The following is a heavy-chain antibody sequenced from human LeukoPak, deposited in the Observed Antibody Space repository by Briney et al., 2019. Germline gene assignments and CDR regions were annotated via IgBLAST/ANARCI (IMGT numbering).Heavy chain of an antibody. Sequence: GGSPRLSCEVSGFTFTSYAMSWVRQAPGKGLKWVSAVSGSGDRTYYADSVKGRFTISRDSSKNTLYLQMHSLSAEDTVVYFCAKDVAGRGYYLPQGAFDIWGQGTVVTVSS. V-gene: IGHV3-23*01. J-gene: IGHJ3*02. CDR2: VSGSGDRT. D-gene: IGHD3-3*01. CDR3: AKDVAGRGYYLPQGAFDI. CDR1: GFTFTSYA.